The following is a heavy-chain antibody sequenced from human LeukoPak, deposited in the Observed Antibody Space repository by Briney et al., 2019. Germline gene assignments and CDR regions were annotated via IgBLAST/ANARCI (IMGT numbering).Heavy chain of an antibody. J-gene: IGHJ5*02. Sequence: GGSLRLSCAASGFTFSSYWMSWVRQAPRKGLEWVANIKQDGSEKYYVDSVKGRFTISRDNAKNSLYLQMNSLRAEDTAVYYCARDRYYDFWSGYPHMANWFDPWGQGTLVTVSS. CDR3: ARDRYYDFWSGYPHMANWFDP. D-gene: IGHD3-3*01. CDR2: IKQDGSEK. V-gene: IGHV3-7*01. CDR1: GFTFSSYW.